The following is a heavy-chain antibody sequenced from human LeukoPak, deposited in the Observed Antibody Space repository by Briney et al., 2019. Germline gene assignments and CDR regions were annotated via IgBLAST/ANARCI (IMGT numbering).Heavy chain of an antibody. Sequence: TLSLTCSVSGFSIISDSYYWHWIRQPAGKGLEWIVRMYSSGTTNYNPSLRSRVTISVDTSKNQFSLKLSSVTAADTDVYYCARGARGIAVAGLWGQGTLVTVSS. D-gene: IGHD6-19*01. J-gene: IGHJ4*02. CDR2: MYSSGTT. CDR3: ARGARGIAVAGL. V-gene: IGHV4-61*02. CDR1: GFSIISDSYY.